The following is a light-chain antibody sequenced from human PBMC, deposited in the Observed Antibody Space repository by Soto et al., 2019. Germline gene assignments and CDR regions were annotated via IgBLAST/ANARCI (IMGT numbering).Light chain of an antibody. CDR2: EGS. CDR1: SSDVGSYNL. V-gene: IGLV2-23*03. Sequence: QSALTQPASVSGSPGQSITISCTGTSSDVGSYNLVSWYQQHPGKAPKLMIYEGSKRPSGVSNRFSGSKSGNTASLTISGLQAEDEADYYCSSYAGRSTFVVFGGGTKLPAL. CDR3: SSYAGRSTFVV. J-gene: IGLJ2*01.